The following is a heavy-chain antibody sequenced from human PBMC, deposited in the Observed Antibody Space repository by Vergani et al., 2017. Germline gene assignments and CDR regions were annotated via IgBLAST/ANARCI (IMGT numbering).Heavy chain of an antibody. CDR1: GYTFTSYD. J-gene: IGHJ6*03. CDR2: MSPNSGKT. V-gene: IGHV1-8*01. D-gene: IGHD5-18*01. CDR3: ARGRIQSWRLSDYDYMGV. Sequence: QVPLVQSGAEVKQPGASVKVSCKASGYTFTSYDINCVRQATGQGLEWMGWMSPNSGKTGYAQKFQGRVTFTRNTSISTAYMEVSSLRSEDTAVYYCARGRIQSWRLSDYDYMGVWGKGTTVTVSS.